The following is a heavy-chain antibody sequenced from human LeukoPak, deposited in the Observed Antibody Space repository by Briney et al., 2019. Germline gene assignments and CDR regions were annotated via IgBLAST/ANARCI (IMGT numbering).Heavy chain of an antibody. J-gene: IGHJ4*02. CDR2: INHSGST. Sequence: SETLSLTCAVYGGSFSGYYWSWIRQPPGKGLEWIGEINHSGSTNYNPSPKSRVTIPVDTSKNQFSLKLSSVTAADTAVYYCAAEANSGSYYFDYWGQGTLVTVSS. CDR3: AAEANSGSYYFDY. CDR1: GGSFSGYY. V-gene: IGHV4-34*01. D-gene: IGHD1-26*01.